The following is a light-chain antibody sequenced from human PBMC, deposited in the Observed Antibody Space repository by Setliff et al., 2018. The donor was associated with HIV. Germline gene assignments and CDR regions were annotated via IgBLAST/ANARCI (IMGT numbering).Light chain of an antibody. CDR3: CSYTSSATLV. Sequence: QSVLTQPASVSGSPGQSITISCTGTSSDVGGYDYVSWYQQHPGKVPKLMLYEVGNRPSGVSNRFSGSKSGNTASLTISGFQAEDEADYYCCSYTSSATLVFGTGTKVTVL. J-gene: IGLJ1*01. CDR1: SSDVGGYDY. V-gene: IGLV2-14*01. CDR2: EVG.